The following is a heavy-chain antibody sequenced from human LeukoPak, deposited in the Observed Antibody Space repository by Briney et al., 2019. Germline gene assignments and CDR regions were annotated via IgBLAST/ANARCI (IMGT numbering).Heavy chain of an antibody. Sequence: ASVKVSCKASGYTFTGYYMHGVRQAPGQGLEWMGRINPNSGGTNYAQKFQGRVTMTRDTSISTAYMELSRLRSDDTAVYYCARGGRYYDSSGYSGSIDYWGQGTLVTVSS. D-gene: IGHD3-22*01. V-gene: IGHV1-2*06. J-gene: IGHJ4*02. CDR3: ARGGRYYDSSGYSGSIDY. CDR2: INPNSGGT. CDR1: GYTFTGYY.